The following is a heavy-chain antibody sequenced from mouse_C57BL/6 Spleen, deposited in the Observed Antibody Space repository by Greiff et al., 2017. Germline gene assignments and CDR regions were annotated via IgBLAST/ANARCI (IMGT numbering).Heavy chain of an antibody. J-gene: IGHJ2*01. CDR2: IYPGDGDT. CDR3: ARREDYYGSPFFYY. V-gene: IGHV1-80*01. D-gene: IGHD1-1*01. CDR1: GYAFSSYW. Sequence: VTLMESGAELVKPGASVKISCKASGYAFSSYWMNWVKQRPGKGLEWIGQIYPGDGDTNSNGKFKGKATLNASKSSSTAYMRLSSLTSEDSAVYFCARREDYYGSPFFYYWGQDTTLTVSS.